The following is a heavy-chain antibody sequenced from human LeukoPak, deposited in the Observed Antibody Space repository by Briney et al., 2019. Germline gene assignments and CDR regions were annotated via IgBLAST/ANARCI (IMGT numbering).Heavy chain of an antibody. CDR2: LIGSSGST. V-gene: IGHV3-23*01. CDR3: ARNWFDP. Sequence: PGGSLRLSCAASGFTSTNYAMNWVRQAPGKGLEWVSVLIGSSGSTDYADSVKGRFTISRDKSKNTVYLQMNSLRFEDTAMYYCARNWFDPWGQGTLVTVSS. CDR1: GFTSTNYA. J-gene: IGHJ5*02.